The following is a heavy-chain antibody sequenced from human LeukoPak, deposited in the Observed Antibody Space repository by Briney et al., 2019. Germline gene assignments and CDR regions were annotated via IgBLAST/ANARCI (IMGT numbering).Heavy chain of an antibody. CDR2: ISYDGSNK. Sequence: PGGSLRLSCAASGFTFSSYGMHWVRQAPGKGLEWVAVISYDGSNKYYADSVKGRFTISRDNSKNTLYLQMNSLRAEDTAVYYCAKDLYRYGSGSWALFFDYWGQGTLVTVSS. V-gene: IGHV3-30*18. D-gene: IGHD3-10*01. J-gene: IGHJ4*02. CDR3: AKDLYRYGSGSWALFFDY. CDR1: GFTFSSYG.